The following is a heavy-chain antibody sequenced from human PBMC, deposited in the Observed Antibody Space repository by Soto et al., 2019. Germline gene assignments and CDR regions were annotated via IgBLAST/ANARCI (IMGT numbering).Heavy chain of an antibody. CDR3: AKDRDYGDYYYMDV. D-gene: IGHD4-17*01. Sequence: VQLVESGGGVVQPGRSLRLSCAASGFTFSSYGMHWVRQAPGKGLEWVAVISYDGSNKYYADSVKGRFTISRDNSKNTLYLQMNSLRAEDTAVYYCAKDRDYGDYYYMDVWGKGTTVTVSS. J-gene: IGHJ6*03. CDR2: ISYDGSNK. CDR1: GFTFSSYG. V-gene: IGHV3-30*18.